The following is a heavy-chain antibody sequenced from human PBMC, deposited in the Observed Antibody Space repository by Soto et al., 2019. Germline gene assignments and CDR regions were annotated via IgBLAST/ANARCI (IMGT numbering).Heavy chain of an antibody. D-gene: IGHD6-19*01. V-gene: IGHV3-30*18. J-gene: IGHJ4*02. Sequence: GGSLRLSCAASGVTFNDYAMHWVRQAPGKGLEWVAVVSHDGRNTHYADSVKGRFTISRDSSKNTVSLEMTSLRAEDTAVYYCAKGGRQWLVTSDFNYWGQGALVTVSS. CDR1: GVTFNDYA. CDR3: AKGGRQWLVTSDFNY. CDR2: VSHDGRNT.